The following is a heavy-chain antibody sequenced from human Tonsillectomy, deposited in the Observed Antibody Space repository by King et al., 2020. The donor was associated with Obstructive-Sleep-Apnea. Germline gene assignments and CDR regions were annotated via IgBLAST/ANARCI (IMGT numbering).Heavy chain of an antibody. CDR2: IYWDDDK. CDR3: AHLYYYGSGSYGWFDP. J-gene: IGHJ5*02. Sequence: TLQESGPTLVKPTQTLTLTCTFSGFSLSTSGVGVGWIRQPPGKALEWLALIYWDDDKRYSPSLKSRLTITKDTSKNQVVLTMTNMDPVDTATYYCAHLYYYGSGSYGWFDPWGQGTLVTVSS. D-gene: IGHD3-10*01. CDR1: GFSLSTSGVG. V-gene: IGHV2-5*02.